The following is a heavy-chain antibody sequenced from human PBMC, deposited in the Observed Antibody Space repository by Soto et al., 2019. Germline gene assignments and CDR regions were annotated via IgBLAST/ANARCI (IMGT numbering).Heavy chain of an antibody. V-gene: IGHV4-39*01. J-gene: IGHJ4*02. CDR3: ASTKDETLYFDY. CDR1: GDSISITSYY. CDR2: IHYSGST. D-gene: IGHD2-15*01. Sequence: QLQLQESGPGLVKPSETLSLTCTVSGDSISITSYYWGWVRQPPGKGLEWIGSIHYSGSTHYTPSLQSRVTISGEASKKQCSLKLRSVTAADTAVYYCASTKDETLYFDYWGQGTLVTVSS.